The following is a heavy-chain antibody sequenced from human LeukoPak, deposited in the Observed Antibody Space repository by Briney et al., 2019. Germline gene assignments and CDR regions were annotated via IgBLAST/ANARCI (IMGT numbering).Heavy chain of an antibody. D-gene: IGHD3-10*01. CDR2: ISYDGSNK. J-gene: IGHJ4*02. V-gene: IGHV3-30-3*01. CDR3: AKGFLMVRGVSSHFDY. Sequence: GRSLRLSCAASGFTFSSYAMHWVRQAPGKGLEWVAVISYDGSNKYYADSVKGRFTISRDNSKNTLYLQMNSLRAEDMAVYYCAKGFLMVRGVSSHFDYWGQGTLVTVSS. CDR1: GFTFSSYA.